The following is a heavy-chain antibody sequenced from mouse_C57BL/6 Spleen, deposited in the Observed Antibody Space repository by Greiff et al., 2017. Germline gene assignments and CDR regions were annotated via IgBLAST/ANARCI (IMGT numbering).Heavy chain of an antibody. CDR2: IYPGSGST. V-gene: IGHV1-55*01. CDR3: ARRQLRRRDYYAMDY. CDR1: GYTFTSYW. J-gene: IGHJ4*01. D-gene: IGHD3-2*02. Sequence: QVQLQQPGAELVKPGASVKMSCKASGYTFTSYWITWVKQRPGQGLEWIGDIYPGSGSTNYNEKFKSKATLTVDTSSSTAYMQLSSLTSEDSAVYYCARRQLRRRDYYAMDYWGQGTSVTVSS.